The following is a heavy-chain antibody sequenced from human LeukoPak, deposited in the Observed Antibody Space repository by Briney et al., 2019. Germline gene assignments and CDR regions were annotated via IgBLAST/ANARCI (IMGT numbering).Heavy chain of an antibody. D-gene: IGHD6-13*01. J-gene: IGHJ5*02. Sequence: PGGSLRLSCAASGFTFSSYGMHWVRQAPGKGLEWVAVISYDGSNKYYADSVEGRFTISRDNSKNTLYLQMNSLRAEDTAVYYCAKENGIAAAGQNWFDPWGQGTLVTVSS. V-gene: IGHV3-30*18. CDR1: GFTFSSYG. CDR3: AKENGIAAAGQNWFDP. CDR2: ISYDGSNK.